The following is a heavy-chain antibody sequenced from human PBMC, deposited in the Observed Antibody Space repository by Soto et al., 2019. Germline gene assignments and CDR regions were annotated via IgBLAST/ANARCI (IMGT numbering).Heavy chain of an antibody. CDR3: ARDGTYYGDSPRFDY. V-gene: IGHV3-33*01. D-gene: IGHD4-17*01. Sequence: QVQLVESGGGVVQPGRSLRLSCAASGFTFSSYGMHWVRQAPGKGLEWVAVIWYDGSNKYYADSVKGRFTISRDNSKNTLYLQMNSLGAEDTAVYYCARDGTYYGDSPRFDYWGQGTLVTVSS. J-gene: IGHJ4*02. CDR1: GFTFSSYG. CDR2: IWYDGSNK.